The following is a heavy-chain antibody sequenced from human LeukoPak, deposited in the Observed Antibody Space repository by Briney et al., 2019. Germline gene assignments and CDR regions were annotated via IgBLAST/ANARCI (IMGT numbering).Heavy chain of an antibody. D-gene: IGHD3-22*01. V-gene: IGHV4-4*07. CDR3: AREEFLHEIDSSGYFVY. CDR2: VYSSGVG. J-gene: IGHJ4*02. Sequence: PSETLSLTCTVSGGSITGYYWNWVRQPAGQGLEWLGRVYSSGVGNYNPSLTSRVTMSVDTSKNQFSLKLTSLTAADTAVYYCAREEFLHEIDSSGYFVYWGQGTLVTVSS. CDR1: GGSITGYY.